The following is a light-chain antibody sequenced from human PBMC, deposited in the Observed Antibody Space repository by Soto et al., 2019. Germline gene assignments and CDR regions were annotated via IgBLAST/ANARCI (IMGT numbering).Light chain of an antibody. V-gene: IGLV2-14*01. CDR1: SGDVGAYNY. Sequence: QSALTQPASVSGSPGQSITISCTGSSGDVGAYNYVSWYQQHPGKAPKLMIYDVNIRPPGVSNRFSGSKSGSTASLTISGLQAEDEAHYYCSSYTTTNSLVFGGGTKLTVL. J-gene: IGLJ2*01. CDR2: DVN. CDR3: SSYTTTNSLV.